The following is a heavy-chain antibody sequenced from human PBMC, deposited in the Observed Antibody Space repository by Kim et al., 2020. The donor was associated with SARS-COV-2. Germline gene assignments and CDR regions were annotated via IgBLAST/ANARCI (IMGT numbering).Heavy chain of an antibody. J-gene: IGHJ4*01. CDR3: AKHLLGRGYYDSSGYFD. V-gene: IGHV3-9*01. CDR1: GFTFDVYA. Sequence: GGSLRLSCAASGFTFDVYAMHWVRQAPGKGLEWVSGISWNSGSIGYADSVKGRFTISRDNAKNSLYLQMNSLRAEDTALYYCAKHLLGRGYYDSSGYFD. CDR2: ISWNSGSI. D-gene: IGHD3-22*01.